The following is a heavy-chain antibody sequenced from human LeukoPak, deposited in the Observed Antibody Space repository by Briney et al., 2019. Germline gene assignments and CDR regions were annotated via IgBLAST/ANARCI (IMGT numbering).Heavy chain of an antibody. J-gene: IGHJ4*02. D-gene: IGHD3-16*02. CDR3: ARGFRYDYVWGSYPSIDY. CDR2: ISSSGSTI. CDR1: GFTFSDYY. Sequence: PGGSLRLSCAASGFTFSDYYMSWIRQAPGKGLEWVSYISSSGSTIYYADSVKGRFTISRDNAKNSLYLQMNSLRAEDTAVYYCARGFRYDYVWGSYPSIDYWGQGTLVTVSS. V-gene: IGHV3-11*04.